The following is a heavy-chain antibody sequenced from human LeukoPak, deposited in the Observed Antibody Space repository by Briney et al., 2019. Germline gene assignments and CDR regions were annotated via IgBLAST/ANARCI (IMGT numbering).Heavy chain of an antibody. J-gene: IGHJ6*03. V-gene: IGHV1-2*02. CDR2: INPNSGGT. D-gene: IGHD3-9*01. Sequence: ASVKVSCKASGYTFTGYYMHWVRQAPGQGLEWMGWINPNSGGTNYAQKFQGRVTMTRDTSISTAYMELSRLRSDDTAVYYCARQYDILTGYIPGDYYYMDVWGKGTTVTISS. CDR3: ARQYDILTGYIPGDYYYMDV. CDR1: GYTFTGYY.